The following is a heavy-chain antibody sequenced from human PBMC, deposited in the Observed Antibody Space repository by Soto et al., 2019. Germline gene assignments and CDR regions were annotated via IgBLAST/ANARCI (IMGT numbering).Heavy chain of an antibody. CDR2: ISAYNGNT. J-gene: IGHJ6*02. CDR1: GYTFTSYG. D-gene: IGHD6-13*01. CDR3: ARVGAGIAAAGNTAYYYYGMDV. Sequence: QVQLVQSGAEVKKPGASVKVSCKASGYTFTSYGISWVRQAPGQGLEWMGWISAYNGNTNYAQKLQGRVTMTTDTSTSTAYMELRSLRSDDTAVYYCARVGAGIAAAGNTAYYYYGMDVWGQGTTVTVSS. V-gene: IGHV1-18*01.